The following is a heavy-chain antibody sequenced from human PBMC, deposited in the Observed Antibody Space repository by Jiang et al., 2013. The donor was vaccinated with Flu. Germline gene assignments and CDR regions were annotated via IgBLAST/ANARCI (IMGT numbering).Heavy chain of an antibody. CDR1: GYTFTSYG. CDR3: ARGPGTYPLDY. V-gene: IGHV7-4-1*02. J-gene: IGHJ4*02. D-gene: IGHD3-10*01. Sequence: QSGAEVKKPGASVKVSCKASGYTFTSYGISWVRQAPGQGLEWMGWINTNTGNPTYAQGFTGRFVFSLDTSVSTAYLQISSLKAEDTAVYYCARGPGTYPLDYWGQGTLVTVSS. CDR2: INTNTGNP.